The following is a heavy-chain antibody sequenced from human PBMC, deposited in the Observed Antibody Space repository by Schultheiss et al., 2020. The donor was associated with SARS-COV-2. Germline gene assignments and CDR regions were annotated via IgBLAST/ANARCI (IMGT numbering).Heavy chain of an antibody. D-gene: IGHD2-2*01. V-gene: IGHV4-34*01. J-gene: IGHJ6*02. CDR2: IIHGGST. CDR3: ARGRTNLVVPAAMAYYYYGMDV. CDR1: AGSIDNYY. Sequence: SETLSLTCTVSAGSIDNYYWTWIRQSPGMGLEWIGEIIHGGSTNYNPSLKSRVTISVDTSKNQFSLKLSSVTAADTAVYYCARGRTNLVVPAAMAYYYYGMDVWGQGTTVTVSS.